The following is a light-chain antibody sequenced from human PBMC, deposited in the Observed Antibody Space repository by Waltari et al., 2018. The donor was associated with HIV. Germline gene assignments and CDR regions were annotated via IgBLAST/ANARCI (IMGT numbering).Light chain of an antibody. Sequence: QSALTQPASVSGSPGQSITISCTGTSNDVGSYNLVSWYQHHPGKAPKLLIVEVTKRPSGVSNRFSASKSGNTASLTISGLQAEDEADYYCCSYAGSSTLLFGGGTKLSVL. CDR1: SNDVGSYNL. V-gene: IGLV2-23*02. J-gene: IGLJ2*01. CDR2: EVT. CDR3: CSYAGSSTLL.